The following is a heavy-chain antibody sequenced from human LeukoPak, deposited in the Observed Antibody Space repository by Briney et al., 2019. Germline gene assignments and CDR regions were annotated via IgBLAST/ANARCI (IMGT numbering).Heavy chain of an antibody. CDR1: GGTFSSYA. D-gene: IGHD6-6*01. CDR2: IIPIFGTA. J-gene: IGHJ4*02. Sequence: SVKVSCKASGGTFSSYAISWVRQAPGQGLEWMGRIIPIFGTANYEQKFQGRVTITTDESTSTAYMELSSLRSEDTAVYYCARSFIEYSSSPDDYWGQGTLVTVSS. CDR3: ARSFIEYSSSPDDY. V-gene: IGHV1-69*05.